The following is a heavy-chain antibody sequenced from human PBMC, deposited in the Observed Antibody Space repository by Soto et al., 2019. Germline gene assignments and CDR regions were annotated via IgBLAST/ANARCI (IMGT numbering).Heavy chain of an antibody. CDR3: ARDQAGSPHWSDP. CDR1: GYSFTSYY. J-gene: IGHJ5*02. V-gene: IGHV1-46*01. CDR2: INPSVGST. Sequence: ASVKVSCKASGYSFTSYYMYWVRQAPGQGLEWVGVINPSVGSTNYAQKFQGRVTMTRDTSTSTVYMELSSLRSEDTAMYYCARDQAGSPHWSDPSDRGPLVTVSS.